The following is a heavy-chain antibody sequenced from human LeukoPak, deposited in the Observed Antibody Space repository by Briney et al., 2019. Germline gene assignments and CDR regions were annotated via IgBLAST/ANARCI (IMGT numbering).Heavy chain of an antibody. Sequence: GSLRLSCAASGFTVSSNYMSWVRQAPGKGLEWIGYIYYSGSTYYNPSLKSRVTMSVDTSKNQFSLKLSSVTAADTAVYYCAREPYDSSGYSFDYWGQGTLVTVSS. J-gene: IGHJ4*02. CDR2: IYYSGST. CDR3: AREPYDSSGYSFDY. CDR1: GFTVSSNY. D-gene: IGHD3-22*01. V-gene: IGHV4-59*02.